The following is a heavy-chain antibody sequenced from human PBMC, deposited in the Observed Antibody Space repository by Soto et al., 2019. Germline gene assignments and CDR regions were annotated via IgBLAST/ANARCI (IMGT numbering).Heavy chain of an antibody. CDR2: INPNSGGT. CDR1: GYTFTCYY. D-gene: IGHD3-22*01. V-gene: IGHV1-2*02. Sequence: ASVKVSCKASGYTFTCYYMHWVRQAPGQGLEWMGWINPNSGGTNYAQKFQGRVTITRDTSISTAYMELSRLRSDDTAVYYCARGVGRGLYYYDSSGYLMDVWGQGTTVTVSS. J-gene: IGHJ6*02. CDR3: ARGVGRGLYYYDSSGYLMDV.